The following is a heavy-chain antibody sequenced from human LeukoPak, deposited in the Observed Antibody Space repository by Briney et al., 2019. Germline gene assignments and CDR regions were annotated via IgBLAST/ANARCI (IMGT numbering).Heavy chain of an antibody. V-gene: IGHV3-30*02. CDR1: GFSFSSND. J-gene: IGHJ4*01. CDR2: IRYDGSHE. D-gene: IGHD2-21*02. Sequence: GGSLRLSCAASGFSFSSNDMHWVRQAPGKGLEWVAFIRYDGSHEHYKESVKGRFTVSRDNSKNTLYLQMNSLRVDDTAVYFCAKEVRVVTAILYFDHWGQGSLVTVSS. CDR3: AKEVRVVTAILYFDH.